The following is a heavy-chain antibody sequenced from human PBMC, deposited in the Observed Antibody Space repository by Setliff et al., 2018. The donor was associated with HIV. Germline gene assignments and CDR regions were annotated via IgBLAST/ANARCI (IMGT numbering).Heavy chain of an antibody. J-gene: IGHJ4*02. CDR2: INHRGST. CDR3: ASELQGHSSSWPNY. Sequence: SETLSLTCAVYGGSFSDYYWTWIRQSPGKGLEWIGEINHRGSTNYNPSLKSRVTVSVDTSKNQSSLKLGSVTAADTAVYYCASELQGHSSSWPNYWGQGTLVTVSS. D-gene: IGHD6-13*01. CDR1: GGSFSDYY. V-gene: IGHV4-34*01.